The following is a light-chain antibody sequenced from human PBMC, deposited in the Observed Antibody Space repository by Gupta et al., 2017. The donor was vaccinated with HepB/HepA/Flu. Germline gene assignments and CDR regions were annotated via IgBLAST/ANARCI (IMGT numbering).Light chain of an antibody. J-gene: IGLJ3*02. Sequence: SVLTQPPSVSGAPGQRVTIPCTVSSSNLGGGYDVHWYQQFAGTVPKLLIYVNNKRPSGVPDRFSGSKSGTSASLSITGLQAEDVADYYCQSFDRSRKGWVFGGGTKLTVL. CDR2: VNN. CDR1: SSNLGGGYD. CDR3: QSFDRSRKGWV. V-gene: IGLV1-40*01.